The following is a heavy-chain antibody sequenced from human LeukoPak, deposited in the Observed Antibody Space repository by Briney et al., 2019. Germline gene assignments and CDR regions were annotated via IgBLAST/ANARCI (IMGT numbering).Heavy chain of an antibody. CDR3: ARALHYYGSGSYYKRDY. J-gene: IGHJ4*02. CDR1: GFTFSSYD. CDR2: IGTAGDT. D-gene: IGHD3-10*01. Sequence: GGSLRLSCAASGFTFSSYDMHWVRQATGKGLEWVSAIGTAGDTYYPGSVKGRFTISRENAKNSLYLQMNSLRAEDTAVYYCARALHYYGSGSYYKRDYWGQGTLVTVSS. V-gene: IGHV3-13*01.